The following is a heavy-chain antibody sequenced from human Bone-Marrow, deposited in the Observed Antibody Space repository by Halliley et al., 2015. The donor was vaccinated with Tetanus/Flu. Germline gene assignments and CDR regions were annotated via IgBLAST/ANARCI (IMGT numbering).Heavy chain of an antibody. V-gene: IGHV3-48*03. CDR2: ISVSGTPT. Sequence: SYISVSGTPTYYADSGEGRFPISRDNAKGSLFLQMNSLRAEDTAVYYCARWAPAPTGTHSVVDYWGQGTLVTVSS. J-gene: IGHJ4*02. D-gene: IGHD3-10*01. CDR3: ARWAPAPTGTHSVVDY.